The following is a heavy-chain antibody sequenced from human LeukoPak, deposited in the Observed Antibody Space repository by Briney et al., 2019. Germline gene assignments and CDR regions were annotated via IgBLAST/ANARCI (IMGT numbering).Heavy chain of an antibody. J-gene: IGHJ4*02. V-gene: IGHV4-59*12. D-gene: IGHD5-12*01. CDR1: GGSISGYY. CDR3: ARLPRYGGYDHFDY. Sequence: SETLSLTCTVSGGSISGYYYNWIRQPPGKGLEWIGYIYYSGSTNYNPSLKSRVTISLDTSKNQFSLKLNSVTAADTAVYCARLPRYGGYDHFDYWGQGILVIVSS. CDR2: IYYSGST.